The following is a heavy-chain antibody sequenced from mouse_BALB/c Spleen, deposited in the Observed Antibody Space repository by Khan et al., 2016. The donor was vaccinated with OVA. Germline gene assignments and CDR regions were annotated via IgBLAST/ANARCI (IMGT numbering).Heavy chain of an antibody. CDR1: GYSITSDYA. V-gene: IGHV3-2*02. J-gene: IGHJ2*01. D-gene: IGHD1-1*01. CDR3: ARSVTMTTVVATDFDY. Sequence: EVQLQESGPGLVKPSQSLSLTCTVTGYSITSDYAWNWIRQFPGNKLEWMGYISYSGRTRYNPSLKSRISITRATSKNQFFLQLNSMTTEDTATYYCARSVTMTTVVATDFDYWGQGTTLTVSS. CDR2: ISYSGRT.